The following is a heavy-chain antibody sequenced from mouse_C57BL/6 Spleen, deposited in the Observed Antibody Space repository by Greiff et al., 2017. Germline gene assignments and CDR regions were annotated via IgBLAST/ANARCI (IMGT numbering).Heavy chain of an antibody. CDR2: IDPSDSYT. J-gene: IGHJ3*01. Sequence: QVQLQQPGAELVMPGASVKLSCKASGYTFTSYWMHWVKQRPGQGLEWIGEIDPSDSYTNYNQKFKGKSTLTVDKSSSTAYMQLSSLTSEDSAVYYCARGDLDSSGYGFAYWGQGTLVTVSA. V-gene: IGHV1-69*01. CDR1: GYTFTSYW. CDR3: ARGDLDSSGYGFAY. D-gene: IGHD3-2*02.